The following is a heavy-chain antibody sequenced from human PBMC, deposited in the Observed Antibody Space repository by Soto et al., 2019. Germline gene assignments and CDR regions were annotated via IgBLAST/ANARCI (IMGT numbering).Heavy chain of an antibody. CDR2: IYYSGST. Sequence: SETLSLTCTVSGGSISSYYWSWIRQPPVNGLEWIGYIYYSGSTNYNPSLKSRVTISVDTSKNQFSLKLSSVTAADTAVYSCVRAHPPDFWSGYHTDNSYYYGLEVWGPGTTVTVSS. CDR3: VRAHPPDFWSGYHTDNSYYYGLEV. J-gene: IGHJ6*02. D-gene: IGHD3-3*01. CDR1: GGSISSYY. V-gene: IGHV4-59*01.